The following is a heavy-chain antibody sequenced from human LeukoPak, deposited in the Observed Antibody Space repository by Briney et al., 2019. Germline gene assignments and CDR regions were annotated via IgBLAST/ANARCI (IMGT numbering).Heavy chain of an antibody. Sequence: SETLSLTCTVFGGSISSYYWSWIRQPPGKGLEWIGYIYYSGSTNYNPSLKSRVTISVDTSKNQFSLKLSSVTAADTAVYYCARAPNYYYYYMDVWGKGTTVTVSS. CDR1: GGSISSYY. CDR2: IYYSGST. J-gene: IGHJ6*03. V-gene: IGHV4-59*01. CDR3: ARAPNYYYYYMDV.